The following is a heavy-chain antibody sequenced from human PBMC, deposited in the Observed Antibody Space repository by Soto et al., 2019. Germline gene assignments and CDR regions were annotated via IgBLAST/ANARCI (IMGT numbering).Heavy chain of an antibody. CDR3: ARLNDILTGLAGGLFDY. D-gene: IGHD3-9*01. Sequence: GESLKISCKGSGYSFTSYWIGWVRQMPGKGLEWMGIIYPGDSDTRYSPSFQGQVTISADKSISTAYLQWSSLKASDTAMYYCARLNDILTGLAGGLFDYWGQGTLVTVSS. CDR1: GYSFTSYW. J-gene: IGHJ4*02. CDR2: IYPGDSDT. V-gene: IGHV5-51*01.